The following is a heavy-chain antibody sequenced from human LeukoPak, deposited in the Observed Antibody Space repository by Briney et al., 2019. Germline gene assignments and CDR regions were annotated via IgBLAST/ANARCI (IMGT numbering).Heavy chain of an antibody. CDR3: ARELDMSVAIYFDY. J-gene: IGHJ4*02. CDR1: GYTFTGYY. CDR2: IIPIFGTA. V-gene: IGHV1-69*13. Sequence: GASVKVSCKASGYTFTGYYMHWVRQAPGQGLEWMGGIIPIFGTANYAQKFQGRVTVTADESTSTAYMELSSLRSEDTAVYYCARELDMSVAIYFDYWGQGTLVTVSS. D-gene: IGHD6-19*01.